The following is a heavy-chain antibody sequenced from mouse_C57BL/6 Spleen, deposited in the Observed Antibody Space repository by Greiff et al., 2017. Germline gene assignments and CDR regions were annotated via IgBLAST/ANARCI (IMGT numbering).Heavy chain of an antibody. CDR2: INPSSGYT. J-gene: IGHJ2*01. CDR1: GYTFTSYT. Sequence: VQLQESGAELARPGASVKMSCKASGYTFTSYTMHWVKQRPGQGLEWIGYINPSSGYTKYNQKFKDKATLTADKSSSTAYMQLSSLTSEDSAVYYCARVATWDYWGQGTTLTVSS. CDR3: ARVATWDY. V-gene: IGHV1-4*01.